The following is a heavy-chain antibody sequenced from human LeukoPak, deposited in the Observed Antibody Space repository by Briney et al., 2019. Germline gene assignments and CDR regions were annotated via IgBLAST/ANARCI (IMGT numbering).Heavy chain of an antibody. D-gene: IGHD6-19*01. CDR3: ARDQALGYGWPTVLAIDI. J-gene: IGHJ3*02. V-gene: IGHV4-38-2*02. CDR1: GYSISSGYY. CDR2: IYHTGTT. Sequence: PSETLPLTCTVSGYSISSGYYWGWIRQPPGKGLEWIGIIYHTGTTYYNSSLKSRVTISVDTSKNQFSLKLNFVTAADTAVYYCARDQALGYGWPTVLAIDIWGQGTMVTVSS.